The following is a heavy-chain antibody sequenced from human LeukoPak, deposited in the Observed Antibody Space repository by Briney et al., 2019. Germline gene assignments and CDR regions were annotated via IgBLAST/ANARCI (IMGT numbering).Heavy chain of an antibody. Sequence: PGGSVRLSCAASGFTFSSYGMHWVRQAPGKGLEWVAVIWYDVSKKYYADSVKGRFTISRDNSKNTVYLQMNSLRAEDTAVYYCARGAVAAPDAFDIWGQGTMVTVSS. J-gene: IGHJ3*02. CDR3: ARGAVAAPDAFDI. CDR2: IWYDVSKK. D-gene: IGHD6-19*01. CDR1: GFTFSSYG. V-gene: IGHV3-33*01.